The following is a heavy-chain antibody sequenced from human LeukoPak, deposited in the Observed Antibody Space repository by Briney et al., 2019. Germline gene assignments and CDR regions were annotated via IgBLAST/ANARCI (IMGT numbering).Heavy chain of an antibody. V-gene: IGHV4-59*01. CDR3: ARGVSSFDY. Sequence: SETLSPTCTVSGGSISSYYWSWIRQPPGKGLEWIGYIYYSGSTNYNPSLKSRVTISVDTSKNQFSLKLSSVTAADTAVYYCARGVSSFDYWGQGTLVTVSS. CDR2: IYYSGST. CDR1: GGSISSYY. J-gene: IGHJ4*02.